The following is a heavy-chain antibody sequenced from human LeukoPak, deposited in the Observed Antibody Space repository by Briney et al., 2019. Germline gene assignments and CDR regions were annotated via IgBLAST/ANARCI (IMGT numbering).Heavy chain of an antibody. D-gene: IGHD6-19*01. CDR2: FDPEDGET. V-gene: IGHV1-24*01. J-gene: IGHJ5*02. CDR3: ATDRYSSGWSFHTFFS. CDR1: GYTLTELS. Sequence: ASVKVSCKVSGYTLTELSMHWVRQAPGKGLEWMGGFDPEDGETIYAQKFQGRVTMTEDTSTDTAYMELSSLRSEDTAVYYCATDRYSSGWSFHTFFSWGQGTLVTVSS.